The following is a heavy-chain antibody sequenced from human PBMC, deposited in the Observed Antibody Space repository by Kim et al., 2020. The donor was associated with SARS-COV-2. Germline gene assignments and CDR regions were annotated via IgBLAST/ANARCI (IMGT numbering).Heavy chain of an antibody. Sequence: SETLSLTCSVSGGSISVFYWNWIRQPPGKELEWIGSIYHTGNTNYNPSLKSRVTISVNMSKNLCSLKLNSVTAANTAVYYFARDMVSWSYRYDVFDICG. V-gene: IGHV4-59*13. J-gene: IGHJ3*02. CDR3: ARDMVSWSYRYDVFDI. CDR2: IYHTGNT. CDR1: GGSISVFY. D-gene: IGHD3-10*01.